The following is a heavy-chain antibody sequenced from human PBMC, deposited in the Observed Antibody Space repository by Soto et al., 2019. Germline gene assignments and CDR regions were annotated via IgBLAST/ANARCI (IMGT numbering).Heavy chain of an antibody. CDR3: AGLTGTHWGFDY. V-gene: IGHV4-39*01. D-gene: IGHD1-20*01. CDR1: GGSISSSSYY. Sequence: QLQLQESGPGLVKPSETLSLTCTVSGGSISSSSYYWGWIRQPPGKGLEWIGSIYYSGSTYYNPSLKSRVTISVDTSKNQFSLKLSSVTAADTAVYYCAGLTGTHWGFDYWGQGTLVTVSS. CDR2: IYYSGST. J-gene: IGHJ4*02.